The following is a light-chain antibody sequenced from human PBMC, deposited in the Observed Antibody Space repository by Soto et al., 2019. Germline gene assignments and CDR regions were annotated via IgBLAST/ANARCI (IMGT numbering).Light chain of an antibody. V-gene: IGKV3-11*01. CDR2: AAS. CDR1: HGFRGL. J-gene: IGKJ1*01. Sequence: VLTESRVTLSLSPWETAXLSCRASHGFRGLLAWYQQKPGQAPRLXIYAASTRATGIQERLSGSGSGKDFSLNIRRLEPEDFAVYYCKQYDNWPPWTFGQGTKVDIK. CDR3: KQYDNWPPWT.